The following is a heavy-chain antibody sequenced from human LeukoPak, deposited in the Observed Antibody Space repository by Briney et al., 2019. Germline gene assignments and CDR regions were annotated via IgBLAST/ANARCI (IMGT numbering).Heavy chain of an antibody. CDR1: GFTFSNSW. D-gene: IGHD6-13*01. J-gene: IGHJ4*02. CDR2: ISYDGSNK. CDR3: AREEAAGNDY. V-gene: IGHV3-30-3*01. Sequence: PGGSLRLSCVASGFTFSNSWMSWVRQAPGKGLEWVAVISYDGSNKYYADSVKGRFTISRDNSKNTLYLQMNSLRAEDTAVYYCAREEAAGNDYWGQGTLVTVSS.